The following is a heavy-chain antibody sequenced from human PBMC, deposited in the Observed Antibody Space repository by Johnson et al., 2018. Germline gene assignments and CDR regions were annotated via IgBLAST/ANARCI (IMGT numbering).Heavy chain of an antibody. CDR3: AHLQLPDAFDI. CDR1: GFTFSSYG. D-gene: IGHD5-24*01. Sequence: VQLVESGGGVVQPGRSLRLSCAASGFTFSSYGMHWVRQAPGKGLEWVSAISGSGGSTYYADSVRGRFTISRDKSKNTVYRQMNSLGVEDTAVYYCAHLQLPDAFDIWGQGTMVTVSS. V-gene: IGHV3-23*04. J-gene: IGHJ3*02. CDR2: ISGSGGST.